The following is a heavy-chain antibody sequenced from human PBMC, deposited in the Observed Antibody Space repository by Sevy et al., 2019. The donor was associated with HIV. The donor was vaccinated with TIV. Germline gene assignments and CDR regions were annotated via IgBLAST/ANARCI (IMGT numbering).Heavy chain of an antibody. V-gene: IGHV1-18*01. CDR3: ARSITGTTPYNWLDP. Sequence: ASVKVSCKASGYTFTRYGISWVRQAPGQGLEWMGWISAYNGNTNYAQKLHGRVTMTTDTSTGTAYMELRSLRSDDTAVYYCARSITGTTPYNWLDPWGQGTMVTVSS. CDR2: ISAYNGNT. J-gene: IGHJ5*02. CDR1: GYTFTRYG. D-gene: IGHD1-7*01.